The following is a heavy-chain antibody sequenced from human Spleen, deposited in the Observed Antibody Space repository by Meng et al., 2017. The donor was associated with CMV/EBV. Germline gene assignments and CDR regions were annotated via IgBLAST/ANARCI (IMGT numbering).Heavy chain of an antibody. V-gene: IGHV1-18*01. CDR1: GYTFTTSG. D-gene: IGHD1-26*01. CDR3: ANHDWALLGPLVD. Sequence: ASVKVSCKASGYTFTTSGINWVRQAPGQGLEWMGWISASNGNTSYAQNVRGRVTMTTDTSTNTAYMELRSLRSDDTAVYYCANHDWALLGPLVDWGQGTLVTVSS. J-gene: IGHJ4*02. CDR2: ISASNGNT.